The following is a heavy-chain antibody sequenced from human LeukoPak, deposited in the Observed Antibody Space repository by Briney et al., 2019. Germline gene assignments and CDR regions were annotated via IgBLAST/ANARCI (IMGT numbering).Heavy chain of an antibody. J-gene: IGHJ4*02. D-gene: IGHD2-2*01. V-gene: IGHV1-69*06. CDR1: ERTFSSYA. CDR3: AGTPIVVVPAALPY. Sequence: ASVKVSCRASERTFSSYAISWVRQAPGQGLEWMGRIIPIFGTANYAQKFQGRVTITADKSTSTAYMELSSLRSEDTAVYYCAGTPIVVVPAALPYWGQGTLVTVSS. CDR2: IIPIFGTA.